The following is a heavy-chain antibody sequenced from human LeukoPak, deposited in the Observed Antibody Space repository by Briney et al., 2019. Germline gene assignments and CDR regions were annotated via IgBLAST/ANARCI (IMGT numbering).Heavy chain of an antibody. Sequence: PGGSLRLSCAASGFTFSSYEMNWVRQAPGKGLEWVSVISSNGGSTYYVDSVKGRFTISRDNSKNTLYLQMSSLRAEDTAVYYCVKDLGSSSVGYWGQGTLVTVSS. J-gene: IGHJ4*02. CDR2: ISSNGGST. CDR1: GFTFSSYE. CDR3: VKDLGSSSVGY. V-gene: IGHV3-64D*09. D-gene: IGHD6-6*01.